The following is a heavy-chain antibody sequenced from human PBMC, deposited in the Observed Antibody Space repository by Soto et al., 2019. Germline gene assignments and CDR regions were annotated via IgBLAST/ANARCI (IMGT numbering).Heavy chain of an antibody. CDR2: IYSDDDK. CDR1: GFSLSTNEVG. D-gene: IGHD3-22*01. J-gene: IGHJ5*02. V-gene: IGHV2-5*02. CDR3: ARRPSGNYLRRFDP. Sequence: SGPTLVNPTQTLTLTCTFSGFSLSTNEVGVGWIRQPPGKALEWLALIYSDDDKYYSPSLKSRLTITKDTSKNQVVLTMTNMDPVDTATYYCARRPSGNYLRRFDPWGQGTLVTVSS.